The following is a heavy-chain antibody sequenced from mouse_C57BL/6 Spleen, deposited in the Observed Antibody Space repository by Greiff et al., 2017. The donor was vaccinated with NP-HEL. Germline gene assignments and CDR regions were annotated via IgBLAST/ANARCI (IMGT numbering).Heavy chain of an antibody. D-gene: IGHD2-2*01. CDR3: ASIYYGSPYAMDY. CDR2: IYPGDGDT. V-gene: IGHV1-82*01. CDR1: GYAFSSSW. Sequence: QVQLQQSGPELVKPGASVKISCKASGYAFSSSWMNWVKQRPGKGLEWIGRIYPGDGDTNYNGKFKGKATLTADKSSSTAYMQLSSLTSEDSAVYFCASIYYGSPYAMDYWGQGTSVTVSS. J-gene: IGHJ4*01.